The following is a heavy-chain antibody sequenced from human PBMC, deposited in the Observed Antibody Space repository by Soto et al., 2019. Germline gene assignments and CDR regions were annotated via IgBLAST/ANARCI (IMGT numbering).Heavy chain of an antibody. CDR1: GGTVSSYA. D-gene: IGHD6-6*01. CDR2: FIPIFVSA. CDR3: ARDGSSETTGCRGYDL. J-gene: IGHJ4*02. V-gene: IGHV1-69*01. Sequence: QLHLVQSGAEVKKAGSSVKVSCKASGGTVSSYAITWVRQAPGKGLEWMGVFIPIFVSAHYAPKFQGRITITADESTSTAYMELSGLTSEDTAIYDWARDGSSETTGCRGYDLWGQGTQGTVSS.